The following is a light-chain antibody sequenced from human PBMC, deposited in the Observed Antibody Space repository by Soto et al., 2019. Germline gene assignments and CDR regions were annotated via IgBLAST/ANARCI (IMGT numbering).Light chain of an antibody. Sequence: EIVLTQSPATLSLSPGEGAALSCRASHNFSASYLAWYQQKPGQAPRLLMHGSSNRAVGIPDRFSGSGSGTEFTLTISRLEPEDFAVYYCQQYTTFYTFGQGTKLEVK. V-gene: IGKV3-20*01. CDR1: HNFSASY. CDR2: GSS. J-gene: IGKJ2*01. CDR3: QQYTTFYT.